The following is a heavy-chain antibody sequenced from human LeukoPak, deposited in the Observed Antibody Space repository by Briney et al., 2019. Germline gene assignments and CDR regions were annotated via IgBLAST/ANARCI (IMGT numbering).Heavy chain of an antibody. V-gene: IGHV1-69*01. CDR1: GGTFSSYA. Sequence: SVKVSCKASGGTFSSYAINWVRQAPGQGLEWMGGIIPIFGTANYAQKFQDRVTITADDSTSTAYMELSSLRSEDTAIYYCASRLYCSNTRCRNFPFAYWGQGTLVTVSS. J-gene: IGHJ4*02. CDR2: IIPIFGTA. CDR3: ASRLYCSNTRCRNFPFAY. D-gene: IGHD2-2*01.